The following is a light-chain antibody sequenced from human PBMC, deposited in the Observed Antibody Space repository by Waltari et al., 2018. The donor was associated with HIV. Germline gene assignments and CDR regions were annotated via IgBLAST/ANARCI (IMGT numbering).Light chain of an antibody. CDR3: ATWDDRLNAWV. Sequence: QSVLTQPPSASGAPGPRVTISCSGNSPNIGSNSVNWYQQLTGTAPNPLIYNNNQRPSGVPDLLSGSRSGTSASLAISELQSEDEAYYYSATWDDRLNAWVFGGGTKLTVL. CDR2: NNN. CDR1: SPNIGSNS. V-gene: IGLV1-44*01. J-gene: IGLJ3*02.